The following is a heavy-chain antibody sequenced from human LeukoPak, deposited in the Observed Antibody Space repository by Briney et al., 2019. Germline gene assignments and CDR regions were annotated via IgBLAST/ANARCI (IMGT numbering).Heavy chain of an antibody. CDR1: GFTFSSYS. V-gene: IGHV3-48*04. CDR3: ARDQRYSGYDSYMYYYYYGMDV. J-gene: IGHJ6*02. CDR2: ISSSSSTI. D-gene: IGHD5-12*01. Sequence: AGGSLKLSCAASGFTFSSYSMNWVRQAPGKGLEWVSYISSSSSTIYYADSVKGRFTISRDNAKNSLYLQMNSLRAEDTAVYYCARDQRYSGYDSYMYYYYYGMDVWGQGTTVTVSS.